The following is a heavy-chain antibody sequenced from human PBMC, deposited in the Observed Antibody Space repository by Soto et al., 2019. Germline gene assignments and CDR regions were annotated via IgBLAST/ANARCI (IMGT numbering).Heavy chain of an antibody. CDR2: ISSSSSTI. Sequence: EVQLVESGGGLVQPGGSLRLSCAASGFTFSSYSMNWVRQAPGKGLEWVSYISSSSSTIYYADSVKGRFTISRDNAKNSLDLQMNRLRDEDTAVYYCARENYGDYLTWFDPWGQGTLVTVSS. CDR3: ARENYGDYLTWFDP. CDR1: GFTFSSYS. J-gene: IGHJ5*02. V-gene: IGHV3-48*02. D-gene: IGHD4-17*01.